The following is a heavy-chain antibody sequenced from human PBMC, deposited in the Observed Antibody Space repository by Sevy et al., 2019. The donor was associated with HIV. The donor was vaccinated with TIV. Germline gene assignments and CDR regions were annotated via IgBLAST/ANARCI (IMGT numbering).Heavy chain of an antibody. Sequence: GGSLRLSCAASGFTFHTYWMQWVRQVPGKGLEWVGHIKSITDGGAADYAAPVKGRFTISRHDSKNTLYLQMNSLKVEDTAVYFCSTDDLISYWGRGTLVTVSS. D-gene: IGHD3-3*02. J-gene: IGHJ4*02. CDR1: GFTFHTYW. CDR3: STDDLISY. V-gene: IGHV3-15*05. CDR2: IKSITDGGAA.